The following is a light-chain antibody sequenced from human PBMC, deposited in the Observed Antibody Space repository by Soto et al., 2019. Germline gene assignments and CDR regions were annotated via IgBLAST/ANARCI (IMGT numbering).Light chain of an antibody. CDR3: QEYNSALGIT. Sequence: DIQMTQSPSSLSASVGDRVTITCRASQGISNYLAWYQQKPGKVPKLLIYAASTLQSGVPSRFSGSGSGTDFTLTISSLQPEDVATYYCQEYNSALGITFGQGTRLEIK. J-gene: IGKJ5*01. CDR2: AAS. V-gene: IGKV1-27*01. CDR1: QGISNY.